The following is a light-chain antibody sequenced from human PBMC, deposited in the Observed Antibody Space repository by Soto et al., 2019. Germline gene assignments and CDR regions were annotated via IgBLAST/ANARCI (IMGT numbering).Light chain of an antibody. V-gene: IGKV3-20*01. CDR3: QHYGPSPGFT. CDR2: GSS. J-gene: IGKJ3*01. Sequence: EIVLTQSPDTLSLSPGERATLSCRASRSVAGLFLAWYQQKPGQAPRLLIDGSSNRATGIPERFSGSRSGTDFTLTISSLEPEDFAVYYCQHYGPSPGFTFGPGTKVDI. CDR1: RSVAGLF.